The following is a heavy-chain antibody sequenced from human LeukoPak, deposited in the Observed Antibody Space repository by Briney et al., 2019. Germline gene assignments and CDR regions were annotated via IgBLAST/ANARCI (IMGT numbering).Heavy chain of an antibody. CDR1: GFTFSSYG. D-gene: IGHD4/OR15-4a*01. J-gene: IGHJ4*02. CDR3: AKGLARFGYGALLDY. Sequence: PGGSLRPSCAASGFTFSSYGMHWVRQAPGKGLEWVAVISYDGSNKYYADSVKGRFTISRDNSKNTLYLQMNSLRSEDTAVYYCAKGLARFGYGALLDYWGQGTLVTVSS. CDR2: ISYDGSNK. V-gene: IGHV3-30*18.